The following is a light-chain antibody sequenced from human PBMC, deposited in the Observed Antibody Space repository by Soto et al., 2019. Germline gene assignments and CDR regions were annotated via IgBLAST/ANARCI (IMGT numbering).Light chain of an antibody. CDR1: QSVSSN. CDR3: QQYTNWPQT. V-gene: IGKV3D-15*01. J-gene: IGKJ2*01. CDR2: GAS. Sequence: VMTQSPATLYVSPGERAILSCRASQSVSSNLAWYQQKPGQAPRLLIYGASSRATGIPDRFSGSGSGTEFTLTISSLQSEDFAVYYCQQYTNWPQTLGEGTKVDIK.